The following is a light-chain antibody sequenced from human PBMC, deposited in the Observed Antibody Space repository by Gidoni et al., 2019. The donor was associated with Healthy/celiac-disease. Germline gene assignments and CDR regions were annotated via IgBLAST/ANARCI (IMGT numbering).Light chain of an antibody. J-gene: IGLJ1*01. CDR3: QSADSSGTYV. CDR2: KDS. V-gene: IGLV3-25*03. Sequence: SYELTQTPSVSVSPGQTARITCSADAVPKQYAYWYQQKPGQAPVLVIYKDSERPSGIPERFSGSSSGTTVTLTISVVHAEDESDYYCQSADSSGTYVFGTGTKVTVL. CDR1: AVPKQY.